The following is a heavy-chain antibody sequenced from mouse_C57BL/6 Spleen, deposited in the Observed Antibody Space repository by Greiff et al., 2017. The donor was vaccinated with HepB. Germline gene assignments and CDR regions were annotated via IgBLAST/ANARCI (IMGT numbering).Heavy chain of an antibody. J-gene: IGHJ4*01. CDR2: INPSTGGT. Sequence: VKLMESGPELVKPGASVKISCKASGYSFTGYYMNWVKQSPEKSLEWIGEINPSTGGTTYNQKFKAKATLTVDKSSSTAYMQLKSLTSEDSAVYYCARRGYAMDYWGQGTSVTVSS. CDR3: ARRGYAMDY. V-gene: IGHV1-42*01. CDR1: GYSFTGYY.